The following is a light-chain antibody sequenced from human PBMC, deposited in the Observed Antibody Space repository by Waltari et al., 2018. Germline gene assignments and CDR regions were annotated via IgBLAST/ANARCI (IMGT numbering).Light chain of an antibody. CDR2: DVT. J-gene: IGLJ2*01. V-gene: IGLV2-14*03. Sequence: QSALPQPASVSGSPGQSITISCSGTGTDVGGYNYVSWYKQPPGKAPKVISYDVTNRPSGVSDRVSGAKSGNTASLTISGLQAEDEADYYCSSYTTTRVIFGGGTKVTVL. CDR1: GTDVGGYNY. CDR3: SSYTTTRVI.